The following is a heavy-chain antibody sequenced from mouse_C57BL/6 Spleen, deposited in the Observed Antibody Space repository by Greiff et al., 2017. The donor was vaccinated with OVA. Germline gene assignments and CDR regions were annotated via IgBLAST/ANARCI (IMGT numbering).Heavy chain of an antibody. CDR1: GYTFTSYR. V-gene: IGHV1-50*01. D-gene: IGHD2-4*01. CDR3: ARFDYDWFAY. J-gene: IGHJ3*01. Sequence: QVQLKQPGAELVKPGASVKLSCKASGYTFTSYRMQWVKQRPGQGLEWIGEIDPSDSYTNYNQKFKGKATLTVDTSSSTAYMQLSSLTSEDSAVYYCARFDYDWFAYWGQGTLVTVSA. CDR2: IDPSDSYT.